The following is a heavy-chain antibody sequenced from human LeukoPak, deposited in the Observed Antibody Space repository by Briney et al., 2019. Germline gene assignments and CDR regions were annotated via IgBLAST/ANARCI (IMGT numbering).Heavy chain of an antibody. J-gene: IGHJ4*02. CDR1: GFAVNSYY. CDR3: ATETWKD. V-gene: IGHV3-53*01. D-gene: IGHD1-1*01. Sequence: PGRSLRLSCAASGFAVNSYYMSWVRQAPGKGLEWVSAVFRDGSTSHADSVKGRFTISRDNSRNTVYLQMNSLRAEDTAVYYCATETWKDWGQGTLVTVSS. CDR2: VFRDGST.